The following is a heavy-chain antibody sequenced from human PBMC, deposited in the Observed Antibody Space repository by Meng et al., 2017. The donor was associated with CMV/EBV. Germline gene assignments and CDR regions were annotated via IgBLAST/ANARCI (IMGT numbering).Heavy chain of an antibody. CDR3: AREGETNWFDP. V-gene: IGHV4-31*03. Sequence: CTVSGGSISGGGYYWSWIRQHPGKGLEWIGYIYYSGSTYYNPSLKSRVTISVDTSKNQFSLKLSSVTVADTAVYYCAREGETNWFDPWGQGTLVTVSS. J-gene: IGHJ5*02. CDR2: IYYSGST. CDR1: GGSISGGGYY.